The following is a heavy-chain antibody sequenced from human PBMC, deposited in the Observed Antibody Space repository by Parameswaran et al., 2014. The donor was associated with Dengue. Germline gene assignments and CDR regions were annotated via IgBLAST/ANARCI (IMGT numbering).Heavy chain of an antibody. Sequence: MPGVRQAPGKGLEWVAVISYDGSNKYYADSVKGRFTISRDNSKNTLYLQMNSLRAEDTAVYYCAKEGYSYGYLYGMDVWGQGITVTVSS. CDR2: ISYDGSNK. D-gene: IGHD5-18*01. V-gene: IGHV3-30*18. CDR3: AKEGYSYGYLYGMDV. J-gene: IGHJ6*02.